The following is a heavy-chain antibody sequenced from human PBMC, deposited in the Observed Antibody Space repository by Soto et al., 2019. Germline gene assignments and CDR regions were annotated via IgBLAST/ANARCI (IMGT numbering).Heavy chain of an antibody. CDR3: ARDGGSTDAFDI. Sequence: LSLTCAVSGGSISSGGYSWSWIRQPPGKGLEWIGYIYHSGSTYYNPSLKSRVTISVDRSKNQFSLKLSSVTAADTAVYYCARDGGSTDAFDIWGQGTMVTVSS. D-gene: IGHD3-16*01. V-gene: IGHV4-30-2*01. CDR2: IYHSGST. J-gene: IGHJ3*02. CDR1: GGSISSGGYS.